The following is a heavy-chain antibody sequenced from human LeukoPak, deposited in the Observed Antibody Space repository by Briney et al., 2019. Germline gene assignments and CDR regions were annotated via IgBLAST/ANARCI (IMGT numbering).Heavy chain of an antibody. J-gene: IGHJ6*04. D-gene: IGHD1/OR15-1a*01. Sequence: PGGSLRLSCAASALTFSIYTINWVRQAPGEGLEWVSSICSGSNYIYYADSVKGRFTISRDNAKNSLYVQMNSLRADDTAVYYCAKNNQYYGMDVWGKGTTVTVSS. CDR3: AKNNQYYGMDV. CDR1: ALTFSIYT. CDR2: ICSGSNYI. V-gene: IGHV3-21*01.